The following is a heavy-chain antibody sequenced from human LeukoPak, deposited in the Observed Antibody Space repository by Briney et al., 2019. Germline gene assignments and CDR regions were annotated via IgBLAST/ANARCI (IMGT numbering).Heavy chain of an antibody. CDR2: IYSDNT. V-gene: IGHV3-53*01. J-gene: IGHJ4*02. Sequence: GGSLRLSCTVSGFTVSSNSMSWVRQAPGKGLEWVSFIYSDNTHYSDSVKGRFTISRDNSKNTLYLQMNSLRAEDTAVYYCARARYCSSTSCYAGGGVDYWGQGTLVTVSS. CDR1: GFTVSSNS. D-gene: IGHD2-2*01. CDR3: ARARYCSSTSCYAGGGVDY.